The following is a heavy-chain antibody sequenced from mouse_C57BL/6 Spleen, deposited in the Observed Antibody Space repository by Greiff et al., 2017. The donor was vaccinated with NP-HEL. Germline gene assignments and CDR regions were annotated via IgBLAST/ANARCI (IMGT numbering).Heavy chain of an antibody. CDR3: ARASTGTDWYFDV. CDR1: GYTFTDYY. CDR2: INPNNGGT. D-gene: IGHD4-1*02. J-gene: IGHJ1*03. Sequence: EVKLQQFGPELVKPGASVKISCKASGYTFTDYYMNWVKQSHGKSPEWIGDINPNNGGTSYNQKVKGKATLTVDKSSSTAYMELRSLTSEDSAVYYCARASTGTDWYFDVWGTGTTVTVSS. V-gene: IGHV1-26*01.